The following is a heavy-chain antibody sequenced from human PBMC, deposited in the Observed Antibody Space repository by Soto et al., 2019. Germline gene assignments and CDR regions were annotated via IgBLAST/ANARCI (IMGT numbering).Heavy chain of an antibody. CDR1: GFTLRNYA. Sequence: PGGSLRLSCEASGFTLRNYAMTWIRQAPGKGLEWVSLISANDVGTYYAESVKTRFTISTDQSRNTVYLQMDSLRADDTAIYYCAKPKNDDNWDNRPPFDYWGQGTLVTVYS. CDR3: AKPKNDDNWDNRPPFDY. J-gene: IGHJ4*02. CDR2: ISANDVGT. V-gene: IGHV3-23*01. D-gene: IGHD1-20*01.